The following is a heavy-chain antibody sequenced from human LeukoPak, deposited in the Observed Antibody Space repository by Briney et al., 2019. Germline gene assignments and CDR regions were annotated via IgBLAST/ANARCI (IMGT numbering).Heavy chain of an antibody. Sequence: SETLSLTCAVYGGSFSGYYWSWIRQPPGKGLEWIGEINHSGSTNYNPSLKSRVTISVDTSKNQFSLKLSSVTAADTAVYYCAGTPYYDILTGYYMEGLDYWGQGTLVTVSS. J-gene: IGHJ4*02. CDR3: AGTPYYDILTGYYMEGLDY. CDR1: GGSFSGYY. D-gene: IGHD3-9*01. CDR2: INHSGST. V-gene: IGHV4-34*01.